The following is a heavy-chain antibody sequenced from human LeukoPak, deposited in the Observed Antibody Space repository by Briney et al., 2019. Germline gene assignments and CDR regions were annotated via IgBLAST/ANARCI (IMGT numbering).Heavy chain of an antibody. CDR1: GYTLTELS. V-gene: IGHV1-24*01. CDR2: FDPEDGET. J-gene: IGHJ4*02. Sequence: ASVKVSCKVSGYTLTELSMHWVRQAPGKGLEWMGGFDPEDGETIYAQKFQGRVTMTRDTSTSTVYMELSSLRSEDTAVYYCARAARTGRGLFDYWGQGTLVTVSS. CDR3: ARAARTGRGLFDY. D-gene: IGHD3-10*01.